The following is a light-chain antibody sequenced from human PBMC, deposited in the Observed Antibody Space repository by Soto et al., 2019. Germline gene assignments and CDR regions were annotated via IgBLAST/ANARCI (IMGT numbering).Light chain of an antibody. CDR1: SSDVGYYNY. CDR3: SSYTTSSTQV. Sequence: QSALTQPASVSGSPGQSITISCTGPSSDVGYYNYVSWYQHHPGKVPKLMIYEVSNRPSGVSNRSSGSKSGNTASLTISGLQAEDEADYYCSSYTTSSTQVFGGGTKVTVL. J-gene: IGLJ3*02. CDR2: EVS. V-gene: IGLV2-14*01.